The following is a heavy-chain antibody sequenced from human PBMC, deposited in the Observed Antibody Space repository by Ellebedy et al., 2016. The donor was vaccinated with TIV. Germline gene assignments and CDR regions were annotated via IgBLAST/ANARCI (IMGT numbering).Heavy chain of an antibody. CDR1: GFTFSDYG. CDR2: ILYDGTSQ. CDR3: AKDPLG. Sequence: GESLKISCAASGFTFSDYGMHWVRQAPGKGLEWVAFILYDGTSQFYADSVKGRFTISRDNSKRTLFLQMSSLRVEDTAVYFCAKDPLGWGQGTLVTVSS. D-gene: IGHD3-10*01. V-gene: IGHV3-30*02. J-gene: IGHJ4*02.